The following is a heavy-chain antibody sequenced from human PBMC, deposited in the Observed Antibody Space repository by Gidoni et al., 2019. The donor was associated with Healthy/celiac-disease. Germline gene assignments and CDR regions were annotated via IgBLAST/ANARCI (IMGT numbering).Heavy chain of an antibody. CDR1: GGSIRRGSYY. CDR2: IYTSGST. J-gene: IGHJ6*04. CDR3: ARDRGGQLWPTQFLLPKDV. D-gene: IGHD5-18*01. Sequence: QVQLQESGPGLVTPSQTLSLTCPVSGGSIRRGSYYWSWSRPPAGKGLEWIGRIYTSGSTNYNPSLKSRVTISVDTSKNQFALKLSSVTAADTAVYDCARDRGGQLWPTQFLLPKDVWGKGTTVTVSS. V-gene: IGHV4-61*02.